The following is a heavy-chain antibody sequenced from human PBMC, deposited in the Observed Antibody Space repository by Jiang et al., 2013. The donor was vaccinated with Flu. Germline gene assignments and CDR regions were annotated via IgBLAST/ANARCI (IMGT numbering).Heavy chain of an antibody. Sequence: VQLLESGGGLVQPGGSLRLSCSASGFTFSSYAMHWVRQAPGKGLEYVSAISSNGGSTYYADSVKGRFTISRDNSKNTLYLQMSSLRAEDTAVYYCVNFFGGYGMDVWGKGTTVTVSS. D-gene: IGHD3-16*01. J-gene: IGHJ6*04. CDR3: VNFFGGYGMDV. V-gene: IGHV3-64D*06. CDR2: ISSNGGST. CDR1: GFTFSSYA.